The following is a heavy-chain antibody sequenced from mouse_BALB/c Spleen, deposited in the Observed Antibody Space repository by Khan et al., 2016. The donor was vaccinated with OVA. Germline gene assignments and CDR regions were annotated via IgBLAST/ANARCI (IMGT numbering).Heavy chain of an antibody. D-gene: IGHD2-5*01. V-gene: IGHV5-17*02. CDR1: GFTFSSFG. CDR2: ISSGSSSI. CDR3: ARSGSNLSWYFDF. Sequence: EVELVESGGGLVQPGGSRKLSCAASGFTFSSFGMHWVRQAPKKGLEWVAYISSGSSSIYYVDTVKGRFTISRDNPKNTLFLQMTSLRSEDTAMYYCARSGSNLSWYFDFWGEGTSVTVSS. J-gene: IGHJ1*01.